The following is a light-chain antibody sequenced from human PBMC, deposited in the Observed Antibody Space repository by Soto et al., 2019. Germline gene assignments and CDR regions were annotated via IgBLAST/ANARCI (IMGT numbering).Light chain of an antibody. V-gene: IGKV1-17*01. Sequence: DIQMTQSPSSLSASVGDRVTITCRASQGIRNDLHWYQQKPGKAPKRLIYATSILQSGVPSRFSGSGSGTEFTLTISSLQPEDFATYYCLQHNSYPYTFGQGTKREIK. J-gene: IGKJ2*01. CDR2: ATS. CDR1: QGIRND. CDR3: LQHNSYPYT.